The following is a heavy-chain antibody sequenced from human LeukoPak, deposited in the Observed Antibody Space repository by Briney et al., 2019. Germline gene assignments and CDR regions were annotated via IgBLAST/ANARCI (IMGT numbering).Heavy chain of an antibody. D-gene: IGHD5-12*01. V-gene: IGHV3-30*02. J-gene: IGHJ4*02. CDR3: ARARLATMLIDY. CDR1: GFTFSSYG. CDR2: IRYDGSNK. Sequence: GSLRLSCAASGFTFSSYGMHWVRQAPGKGLEWVAFIRYDGSNKYYADSVKGRFTISRDNSKNTLYLQMNSLRAEDTAVYYCARARLATMLIDYWGQGALVTVSS.